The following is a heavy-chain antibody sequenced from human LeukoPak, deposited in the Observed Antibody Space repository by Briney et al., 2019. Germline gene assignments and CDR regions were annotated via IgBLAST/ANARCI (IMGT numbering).Heavy chain of an antibody. D-gene: IGHD3-16*01. Sequence: SETLSLTCTVSGGSISSSSYYWGWIRQPPGKGLEWIGYIYYTGSTNYNPSLKSRVTISVDTSKNQFSLKLSSVTAADTAVYYCAREDSGGAIDYWGQGTLVTVSS. J-gene: IGHJ4*02. CDR3: AREDSGGAIDY. V-gene: IGHV4-61*01. CDR2: IYYTGST. CDR1: GGSISSSSYY.